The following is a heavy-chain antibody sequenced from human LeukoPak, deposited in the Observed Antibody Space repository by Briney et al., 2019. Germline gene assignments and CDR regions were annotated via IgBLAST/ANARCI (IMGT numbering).Heavy chain of an antibody. CDR2: INHSGST. D-gene: IGHD3-22*01. Sequence: PSETLSLTCAVYGGSFSGYYWSWIRQPPGKGLEWIGEINHSGSTNYNPSLKSRVTISVDTSKNQFSLKLSSVTAADTAVYYCARAHTYYYDSTDLIFDYWGQGTLVTVSS. V-gene: IGHV4-34*01. CDR1: GGSFSGYY. CDR3: ARAHTYYYDSTDLIFDY. J-gene: IGHJ4*02.